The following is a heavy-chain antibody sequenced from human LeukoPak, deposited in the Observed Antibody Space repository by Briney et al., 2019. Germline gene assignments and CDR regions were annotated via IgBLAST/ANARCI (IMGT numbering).Heavy chain of an antibody. CDR2: IYYSGSA. J-gene: IGHJ4*02. V-gene: IGHV4-59*08. CDR1: GFSISSYY. Sequence: SETLCLTCTVSGFSISSYYWNWIRQPPGKGLEWIWYIYYSGSADYNPSLKSRVSMSVDTSKNKCSMKLSSVTATDTAVYYCAKQRLLWYGESNSGFDYWGQGTLVTVSS. CDR3: AKQRLLWYGESNSGFDY. D-gene: IGHD3-10*01.